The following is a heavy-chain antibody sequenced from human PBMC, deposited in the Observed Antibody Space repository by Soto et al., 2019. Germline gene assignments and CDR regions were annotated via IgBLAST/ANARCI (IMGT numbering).Heavy chain of an antibody. D-gene: IGHD6-6*01. Sequence: QVQLVQSGAEVKKPGASVKVSCKASGYTFTSYGISWVRQAPGQGLEWMGWISAYNGNTNYAQKLQGRVTMTTDTSTSTAYMELRGLRSDDTAVYYCARVTFEYSSSSGGGGLDYWGQGTLVTVSS. CDR2: ISAYNGNT. V-gene: IGHV1-18*04. J-gene: IGHJ4*02. CDR3: ARVTFEYSSSSGGGGLDY. CDR1: GYTFTSYG.